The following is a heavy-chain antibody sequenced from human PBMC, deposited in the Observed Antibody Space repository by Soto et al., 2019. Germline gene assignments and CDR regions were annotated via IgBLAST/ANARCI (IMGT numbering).Heavy chain of an antibody. CDR1: GYTFTSYA. Sequence: QVQLVQSGAEVKKPGASVKVSCKASGYTFTSYAMHWVRQAPGQRLEWMGWTNAGNGNTKYSQKCQGRVTITRDTSASTAYMELSSLRSEDTAVYYCARDPGYSYGYNWGQGTLVTVSS. J-gene: IGHJ4*02. CDR3: ARDPGYSYGYN. CDR2: TNAGNGNT. V-gene: IGHV1-3*01. D-gene: IGHD5-18*01.